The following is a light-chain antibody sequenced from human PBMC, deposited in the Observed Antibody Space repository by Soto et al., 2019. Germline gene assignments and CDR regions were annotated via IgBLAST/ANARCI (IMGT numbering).Light chain of an antibody. CDR3: QQLFMYPPT. V-gene: IGKV1-33*01. J-gene: IGKJ3*01. Sequence: DIQMTQSPSSLSASVGDRVTITCQASQDIGIYLHWYQQKPGKAPKLLINDASNLATGVPSRFSGSGSGTYFTFTISSLQPEDIATYYCQQLFMYPPTFGPGTKVDIK. CDR2: DAS. CDR1: QDIGIY.